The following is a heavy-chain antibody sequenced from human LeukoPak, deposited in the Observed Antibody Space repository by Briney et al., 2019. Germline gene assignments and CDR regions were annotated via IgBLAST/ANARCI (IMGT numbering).Heavy chain of an antibody. CDR1: GYTFTGYY. Sequence: GASVTVSCKASGYTFTGYYMHWVRQAPGQGLEWMGWINPNSGGTNYAQKFQGRVTMTRDTSISTAYMELSRLRSDDTAVYYCARDGGYSGYDSQSIDYWGQGTLVTVSS. J-gene: IGHJ4*02. CDR2: INPNSGGT. V-gene: IGHV1-2*02. D-gene: IGHD5-12*01. CDR3: ARDGGYSGYDSQSIDY.